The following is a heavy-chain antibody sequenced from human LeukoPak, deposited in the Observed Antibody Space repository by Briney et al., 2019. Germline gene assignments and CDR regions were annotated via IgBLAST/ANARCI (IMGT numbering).Heavy chain of an antibody. CDR3: AKDSGGIAAALDY. J-gene: IGHJ4*02. CDR2: IRCDGSNK. Sequence: GGSLRLSCAASGFTFSSYGMHWVRQAPGKGLEWVAFIRCDGSNKYYADSVKGRFTISRDNSKNTLYLQMNSLRAEDTAVYYCAKDSGGIAAALDYWGQGTLVTVSS. V-gene: IGHV3-30*02. D-gene: IGHD6-13*01. CDR1: GFTFSSYG.